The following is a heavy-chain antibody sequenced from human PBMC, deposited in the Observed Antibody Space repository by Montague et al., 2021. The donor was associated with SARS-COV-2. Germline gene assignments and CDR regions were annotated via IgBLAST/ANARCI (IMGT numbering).Heavy chain of an antibody. CDR1: GFTFSSYA. Sequence: SLRLSCAASGFTFSSYAMSWVRQAPGKGPEWVSVIYGGGSSTDSADSVKGRFTISRDNSKNTLYLQMNSLRAEDTALYYCATVIAAAGHLDYYFDYWGQGTLVTVSS. V-gene: IGHV3-23*03. J-gene: IGHJ4*02. CDR2: IYGGGSST. CDR3: ATVIAAAGHLDYYFDY. D-gene: IGHD6-13*01.